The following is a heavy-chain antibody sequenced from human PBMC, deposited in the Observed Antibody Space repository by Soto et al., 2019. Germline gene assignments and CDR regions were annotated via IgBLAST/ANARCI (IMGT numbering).Heavy chain of an antibody. CDR1: GFTFSSYS. Sequence: GGSLRLSCAASGFTFSSYSMNWVRQAPGKGLEWVSSISSSSSYIYYADSVKGRFTISRDNAKNSLYLQMNSLRAEDTAVYYCAGAGEVLWFGELSGDWFDPWGQGTLVTVSS. D-gene: IGHD3-10*01. V-gene: IGHV3-21*01. J-gene: IGHJ5*02. CDR3: AGAGEVLWFGELSGDWFDP. CDR2: ISSSSSYI.